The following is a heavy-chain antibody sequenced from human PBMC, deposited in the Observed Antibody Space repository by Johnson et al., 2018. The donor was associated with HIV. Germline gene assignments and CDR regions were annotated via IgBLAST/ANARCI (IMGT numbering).Heavy chain of an antibody. CDR1: GFTVSSNY. J-gene: IGHJ3*02. V-gene: IGHV3-53*01. CDR3: ANVRWPDAFDI. D-gene: IGHD4-23*01. CDR2: IYGGCST. Sequence: QLVESGGGLIQPGGSLSLSGSATGFTVSSNYMTWNRQAPGKGLEWASVIYGGCSTYYRDSSEGRFTISRDNSKNTLYLQMNSLSAEDTAVYYCANVRWPDAFDIWGQGTMVTVSS.